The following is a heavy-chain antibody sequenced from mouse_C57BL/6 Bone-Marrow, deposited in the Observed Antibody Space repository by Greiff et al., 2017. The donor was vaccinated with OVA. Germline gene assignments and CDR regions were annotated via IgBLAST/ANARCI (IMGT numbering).Heavy chain of an antibody. CDR3: ARPGYGSRNDY. CDR2: ILPSIGRK. D-gene: IGHD1-1*01. J-gene: IGHJ4*01. V-gene: IGHV15-2*01. Sequence: VQLQQSGSELRSPGSSVKLSCKDFDSEVFPIAYMSWVRQKPGHGFEWIGGILPSIGRKYYGEKFEDKAPSDAETLSTTAYVELNSLTSEYAAIYYCARPGYGSRNDYWGQGTSVTVSS. CDR1: DSEVFPIAY.